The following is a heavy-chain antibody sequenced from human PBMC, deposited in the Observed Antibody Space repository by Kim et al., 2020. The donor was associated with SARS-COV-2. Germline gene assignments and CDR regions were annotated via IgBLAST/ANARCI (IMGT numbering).Heavy chain of an antibody. D-gene: IGHD2-15*01. J-gene: IGHJ5*02. CDR2: INTNTGNP. CDR1: GYTFTSYA. Sequence: ASVKVSCKASGYTFTSYAMNWVRQAPGQGLEWMGWINTNTGNPTYAQGFTGRFVFSLDTSVSTAYLQISSLKAEDTAVYYCARDGLGYCSGGSCYSRWFDPWGQGTLVTVSS. V-gene: IGHV7-4-1*02. CDR3: ARDGLGYCSGGSCYSRWFDP.